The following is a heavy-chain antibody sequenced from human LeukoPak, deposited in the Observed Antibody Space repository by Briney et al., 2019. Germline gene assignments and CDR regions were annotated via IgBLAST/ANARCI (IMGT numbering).Heavy chain of an antibody. D-gene: IGHD6-13*01. J-gene: IGHJ5*02. CDR3: ARPRGSSWQSNRFDP. CDR2: IYPGGSDT. V-gene: IGHV5-51*01. Sequence: GESLKISCKGSGYIFTTYWIAWVRQMPGKGLEWMGIIYPGGSDTRYSPSFQGQVTISADKSISTAYLQWSSLKASDTAMYYCARPRGSSWQSNRFDPWGREASSPSPQ. CDR1: GYIFTTYW.